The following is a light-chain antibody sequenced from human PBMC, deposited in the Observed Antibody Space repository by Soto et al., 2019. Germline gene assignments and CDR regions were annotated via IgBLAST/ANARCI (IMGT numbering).Light chain of an antibody. J-gene: IGLJ1*01. V-gene: IGLV1-44*01. CDR2: SNN. CDR1: SSDVGGYNY. Sequence: QAALTQPRSVSGSPGQSVTISCTGTSSDVGGYNYVSWYQQLPGTAPKLLIYSNNQRPSGVPDRFSGSKPGTSASLAISGLQSEDEADYYCAAWDDSLNGYVFGTGTKVTVL. CDR3: AAWDDSLNGYV.